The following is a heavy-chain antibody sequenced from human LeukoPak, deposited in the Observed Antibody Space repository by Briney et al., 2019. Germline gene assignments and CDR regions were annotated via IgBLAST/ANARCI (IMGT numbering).Heavy chain of an antibody. D-gene: IGHD3-22*01. Sequence: SETLSLTCTVSGGSISSYYWSWIRQPPGKGLEWIGEINQSGKTKYNPSLKSRVTISVDTSKNQFSLKLTSVTAADTAVYYCARREDYYDSSGYDDAFDMWGQGTMVSVSS. V-gene: IGHV4-34*01. J-gene: IGHJ3*02. CDR1: GGSISSYY. CDR2: INQSGKT. CDR3: ARREDYYDSSGYDDAFDM.